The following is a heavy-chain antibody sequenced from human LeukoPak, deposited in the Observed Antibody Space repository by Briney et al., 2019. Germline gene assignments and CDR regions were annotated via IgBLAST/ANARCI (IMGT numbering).Heavy chain of an antibody. V-gene: IGHV3-74*01. J-gene: IGHJ5*01. Sequence: GGSLRLSCAASGFTITHSWMHWVRQAPGKGLVWVARISSGGSSLDYADSVKGRFTISRDIAKNTLYLQMSSLRPEDTAVYYCAREADNGDYPMNSWGHGTLVSVSS. CDR1: GFTITHSW. D-gene: IGHD4-17*01. CDR3: AREADNGDYPMNS. CDR2: ISSGGSSL.